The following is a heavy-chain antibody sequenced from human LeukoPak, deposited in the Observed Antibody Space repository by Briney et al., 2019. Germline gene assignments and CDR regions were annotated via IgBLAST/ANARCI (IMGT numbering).Heavy chain of an antibody. CDR2: ISSSSSYI. V-gene: IGHV3-21*01. CDR3: VKVAKYYYGSETYYFFEH. J-gene: IGHJ4*02. CDR1: GFTFSSYS. D-gene: IGHD3-10*01. Sequence: GGSLRLSCAASGFTFSSYSMNWVRQAPGKGLEWVSSISSSSSYIYYADSVKGRFTISRDNAKNSLDLQMNSLRVEDTGIYYCVKVAKYYYGSETYYFFEHWGQGTPVTASS.